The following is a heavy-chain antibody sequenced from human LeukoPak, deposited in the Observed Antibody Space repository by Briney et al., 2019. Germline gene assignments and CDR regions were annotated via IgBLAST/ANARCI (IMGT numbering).Heavy chain of an antibody. V-gene: IGHV4-59*01. D-gene: IGHD3-22*01. CDR3: ARGGPSYYDSSGSDY. CDR1: GGSISSYY. J-gene: IGHJ4*02. Sequence: PSETLSLTCTVSGGSISSYYWSWIRQPPGKGLEWIGYVYYSGSTNYNPSLKSRVTISVDTSKNQLSLKLSTVTAADTAVYYCARGGPSYYDSSGSDYWGQGTLVTVSS. CDR2: VYYSGST.